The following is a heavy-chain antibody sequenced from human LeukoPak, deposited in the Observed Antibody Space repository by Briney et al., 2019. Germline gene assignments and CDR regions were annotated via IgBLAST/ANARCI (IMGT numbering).Heavy chain of an antibody. Sequence: PSETLSLICIVYGGSVSSSSYYWGWIRQPPGKGLEWIGSIYYSGSTYYNPSLKSRVTISVDTSKNQFSLKLSPVTAADTAVYYCATWRTAKTGFDYWGQGTLVTVSS. CDR2: IYYSGST. J-gene: IGHJ4*02. CDR3: ATWRTAKTGFDY. V-gene: IGHV4-39*01. D-gene: IGHD1-1*01. CDR1: GGSVSSSSYY.